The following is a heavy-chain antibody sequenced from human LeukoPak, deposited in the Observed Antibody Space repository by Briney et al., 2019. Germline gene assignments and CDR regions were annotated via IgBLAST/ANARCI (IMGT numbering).Heavy chain of an antibody. V-gene: IGHV1-46*01. D-gene: IGHD2-2*01. CDR3: ARGYCSSTSCYSRRTEYDY. CDR2: INPSGGST. J-gene: IGHJ4*02. CDR1: GYTFTSYY. Sequence: ASVKVSCKASGYTFTSYYMHWVRQAPGQGLEWMGIINPSGGSTSYAQKFQGRVTMTRDMSTSTVYMELSSLRSEDTAVYYCARGYCSSTSCYSRRTEYDYWGQGTLVTVSS.